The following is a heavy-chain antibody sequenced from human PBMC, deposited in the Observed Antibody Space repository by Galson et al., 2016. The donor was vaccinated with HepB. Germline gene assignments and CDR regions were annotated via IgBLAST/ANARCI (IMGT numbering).Heavy chain of an antibody. V-gene: IGHV4-39*01. J-gene: IGHJ5*02. CDR3: ARQNYIHWFDT. Sequence: SETLSLTCTVSDVSINSGSYFWGWIRQPPGKGLEWIGSTHWTGTSYSQPTLQSRVTVPLDTPKNQFSLRLSSVTAADTAVYYCARQNYIHWFDTWGQGALVTVSS. CDR2: THWTGTS. CDR1: DVSINSGSYF. D-gene: IGHD1-7*01.